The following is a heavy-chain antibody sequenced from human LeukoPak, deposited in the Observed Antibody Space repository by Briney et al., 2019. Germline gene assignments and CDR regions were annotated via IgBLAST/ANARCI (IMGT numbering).Heavy chain of an antibody. D-gene: IGHD6-19*01. CDR3: ASLLVAGVASVDY. CDR2: ISWNSVNI. J-gene: IGHJ4*02. CDR1: GFTFDDYA. Sequence: PGRSLRLSCAASGFTFDDYAMHWVRQAPGKGLEWVSGISWNSVNIGHEDSVKGRFTISRDNAKNSMFLQMNSLRAEDTAVYYCASLLVAGVASVDYWGQGTLVTVSS. V-gene: IGHV3-9*01.